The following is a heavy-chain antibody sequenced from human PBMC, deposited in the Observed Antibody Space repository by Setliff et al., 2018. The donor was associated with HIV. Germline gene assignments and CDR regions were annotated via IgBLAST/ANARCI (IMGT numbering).Heavy chain of an antibody. CDR2: ISQSGKT. V-gene: IGHV4-4*02. CDR1: ADSIGTNHW. D-gene: IGHD6-13*01. J-gene: IGHJ4*02. CDR3: ARAVAASATSVVDY. Sequence: TCAVSADSIGTNHWWNWVRQPPGKGLEWIGEISQSGKTNYHPSLKSRITISMEASKTHFSLTLNSVTAADTAVYYCARAVAASATSVVDYWGQGIQVTVSS.